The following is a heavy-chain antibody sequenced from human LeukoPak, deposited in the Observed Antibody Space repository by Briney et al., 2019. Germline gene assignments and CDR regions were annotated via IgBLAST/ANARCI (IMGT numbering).Heavy chain of an antibody. CDR1: GGTFSSYA. J-gene: IGHJ4*02. D-gene: IGHD6-6*01. V-gene: IGHV1-69*13. CDR3: ARSSIAARRVRYYFDY. CDR2: IIPIFGTA. Sequence: ASVKVSCKASGGTFSSYAISWVRQAPGQGLEWMGGIIPIFGTANYAQKFQGRVTITADESTSTAYMELSSLRSEDTAVYYCARSSIAARRVRYYFDYWGQGTLVTVSS.